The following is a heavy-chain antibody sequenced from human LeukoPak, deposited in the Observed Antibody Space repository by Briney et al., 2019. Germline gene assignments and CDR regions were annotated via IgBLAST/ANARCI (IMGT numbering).Heavy chain of an antibody. J-gene: IGHJ4*02. V-gene: IGHV5-51*01. D-gene: IGHD1-26*01. CDR1: GYSFTNYW. CDR2: IYPGDSDT. CDR3: ARIVVGAQTLFDC. Sequence: GESLKISCTGSGYSFTNYWIGWVRQMPGKGLEWMGIIYPGDSDTRYSPSFQGQVTISVDKSISTAYLQWSSLKASDTAMYYCARIVVGAQTLFDCWGQATLVTVSS.